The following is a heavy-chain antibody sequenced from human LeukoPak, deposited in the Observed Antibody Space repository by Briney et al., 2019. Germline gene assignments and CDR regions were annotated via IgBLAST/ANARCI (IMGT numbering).Heavy chain of an antibody. D-gene: IGHD2-15*01. Sequence: SETLSLTCTVSGGSISSYYWNWIRQPPGKGLEWLGYIHSSGNTRYNPSLRSRVTMSVDTSKNQFSLELSSVTAADTAVYYCGRAGRYCSGGSCYGENWFDPWGQGTLATVSS. CDR2: IHSSGNT. CDR1: GGSISSYY. V-gene: IGHV4-59*01. CDR3: GRAGRYCSGGSCYGENWFDP. J-gene: IGHJ5*02.